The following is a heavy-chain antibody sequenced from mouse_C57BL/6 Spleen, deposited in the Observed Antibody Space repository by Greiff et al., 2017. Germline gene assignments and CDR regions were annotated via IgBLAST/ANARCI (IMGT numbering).Heavy chain of an antibody. CDR2: IYPGSGST. J-gene: IGHJ4*01. D-gene: IGHD1-1*01. Sequence: QVQLQQPGAELVKPGASVKMSCKASGYTFTSYWITWVKQRPGQGLEWIGDIYPGSGSTNYNETFKSKATLTVDTSSSTAYMQLSSLTSEDSAVYYCARWHYGSSYENYYAMDYWGQGTSVTVSS. CDR1: GYTFTSYW. CDR3: ARWHYGSSYENYYAMDY. V-gene: IGHV1-55*01.